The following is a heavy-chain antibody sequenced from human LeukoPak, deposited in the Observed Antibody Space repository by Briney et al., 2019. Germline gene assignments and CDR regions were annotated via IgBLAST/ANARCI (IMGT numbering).Heavy chain of an antibody. CDR3: ARDAGGDYYDSSGSFDY. V-gene: IGHV1-18*01. CDR2: ISAYNGNT. D-gene: IGHD3-22*01. Sequence: ASVKVSCKASGGTFSSYAISWVRQAPGQGLEWMGWISAYNGNTNYAQKLQGRVTMTTDTSTSTAYMELRSLRSDDTAVYYCARDAGGDYYDSSGSFDYWGQGTLVTVSS. CDR1: GGTFSSYA. J-gene: IGHJ4*02.